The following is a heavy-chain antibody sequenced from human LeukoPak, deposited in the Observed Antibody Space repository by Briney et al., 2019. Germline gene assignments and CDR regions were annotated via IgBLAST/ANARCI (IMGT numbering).Heavy chain of an antibody. CDR2: ISGSAGST. D-gene: IGHD1-26*01. J-gene: IGHJ3*02. Sequence: GGSLRLSCAASGFTFSSYAMSWVRQAPGKGLEWVSAISGSAGSTYYADSVKGRFTISRDNSKNTLYLQMNSLRAEDTAVYYCAKDLGRWELLDAFDIWGQGTMVTVSS. CDR3: AKDLGRWELLDAFDI. CDR1: GFTFSSYA. V-gene: IGHV3-23*01.